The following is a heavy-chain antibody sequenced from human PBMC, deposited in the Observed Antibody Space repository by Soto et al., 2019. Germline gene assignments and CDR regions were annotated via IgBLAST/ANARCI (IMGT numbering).Heavy chain of an antibody. D-gene: IGHD4-17*01. V-gene: IGHV1-69*01. CDR3: ARHTVRTLIFDY. Sequence: QVQLVQSGAEVKKPGSSVKVSCKASGCTFSSYAISWVRQAPGQGLEWMGGIIPIFGTANYAQKFQGRVTITADESTSKDYMELSSLRSEDTAVYYCARHTVRTLIFDYWGQGTLVTVSS. CDR2: IIPIFGTA. J-gene: IGHJ4*02. CDR1: GCTFSSYA.